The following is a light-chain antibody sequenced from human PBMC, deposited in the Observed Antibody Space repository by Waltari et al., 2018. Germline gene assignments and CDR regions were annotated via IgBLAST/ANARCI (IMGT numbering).Light chain of an antibody. Sequence: DIQMTQSPSSLSASLGDRVPITCRASHSISTYLNWFQHKPGQAPKLLIYAASSLQSGVPSRFRGSGSGTDFTLTITSLQPEDFATYYCHQTFSHPRPSFGQGTKVDI. V-gene: IGKV1-39*01. CDR2: AAS. J-gene: IGKJ2*01. CDR1: HSISTY. CDR3: HQTFSHPRPS.